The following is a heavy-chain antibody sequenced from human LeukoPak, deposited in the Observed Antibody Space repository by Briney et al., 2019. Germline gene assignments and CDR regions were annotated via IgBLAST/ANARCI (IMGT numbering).Heavy chain of an antibody. J-gene: IGHJ6*04. CDR3: ARAGIAAAGTLHGMDV. CDR2: INHSGST. CDR1: GGSFSGYY. V-gene: IGHV4-34*01. D-gene: IGHD6-13*01. Sequence: PSETLSLTCAVYGGSFSGYYWSWIRQPPGKGLEWLGEINHSGSTNYNPSLKSRVTISVDTSKNQFSLKLSSVTAADTAVYYCARAGIAAAGTLHGMDVWGKGTTVTVSS.